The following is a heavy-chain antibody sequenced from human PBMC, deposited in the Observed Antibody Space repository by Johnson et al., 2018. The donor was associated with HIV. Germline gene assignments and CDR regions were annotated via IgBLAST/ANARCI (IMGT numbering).Heavy chain of an antibody. CDR3: AREHGPDEGYYVGRYYSGFDI. V-gene: IGHV3-9*01. J-gene: IGHJ3*02. Sequence: VQLVESGGGLVQPGRSLRLSCAASGFSFDDYAMHWVRQAPGKGLEWVSGISGSGGSTYYAESVKGRFTISRDNSNNTLYLQMNSLRTEDTAVYYCAREHGPDEGYYVGRYYSGFDIWGQGTMVTVSS. CDR1: GFSFDDYA. D-gene: IGHD3-10*02. CDR2: ISGSGGST.